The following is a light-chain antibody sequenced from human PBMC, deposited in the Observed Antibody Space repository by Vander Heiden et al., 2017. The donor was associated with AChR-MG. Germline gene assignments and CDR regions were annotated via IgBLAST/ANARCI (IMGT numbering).Light chain of an antibody. V-gene: IGKV1-6*01. J-gene: IGKJ1*01. CDR3: LQDYNYPPT. CDR2: AAS. CDR1: QGIRND. Sequence: AIQMTPSPSALSASVGDRVTITCRASQGIRNDLGWYQQKPGKAPKLLIYAASSLQSGVPSRFSGSGSGTDFTLTISSLQPEDFATYYCLQDYNYPPTFGQGTKVEIK.